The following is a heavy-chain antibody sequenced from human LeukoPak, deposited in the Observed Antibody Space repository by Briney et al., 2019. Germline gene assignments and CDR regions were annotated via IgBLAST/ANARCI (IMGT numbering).Heavy chain of an antibody. CDR2: ISGRDDST. CDR1: GFSFSNYA. CDR3: AKWGDYDVLTGYYDSDY. Sequence: PGGSLRLSCAASGFSFSNYAMSWVRQVPGKGLEWVSAISGRDDSTYYADSVKGRFTISRDTSKNTLYLQMNSVRAEDTAVYYCAKWGDYDVLTGYYDSDYWGQGTLVTVSS. D-gene: IGHD3-9*01. J-gene: IGHJ4*02. V-gene: IGHV3-23*01.